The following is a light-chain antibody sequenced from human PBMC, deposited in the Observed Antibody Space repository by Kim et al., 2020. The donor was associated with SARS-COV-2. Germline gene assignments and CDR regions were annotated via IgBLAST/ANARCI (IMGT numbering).Light chain of an antibody. CDR2: RNN. CDR1: SSNIGSNY. J-gene: IGLJ2*01. V-gene: IGLV1-47*01. CDR3: AAWDDSLSVV. Sequence: PGQRVTIACSGRSSNIGSNYVYWYQQLPGTAPKLLTYRNNQRPSGVPDRFSGSKSGTSASLAISGLRSEDEADYYCAAWDDSLSVVFGGGTQLTVL.